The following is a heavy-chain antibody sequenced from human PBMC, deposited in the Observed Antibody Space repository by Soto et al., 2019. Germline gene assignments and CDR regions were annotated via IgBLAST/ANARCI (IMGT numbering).Heavy chain of an antibody. CDR2: IIPIFGTA. CDR3: ARDIPPRYSSAPRFDP. J-gene: IGHJ5*02. D-gene: IGHD6-25*01. V-gene: IGHV1-69*13. Sequence: ASVKVSCKASGGTFSSYAISWVRQAPGQGLEWMGGIIPIFGTANYAQKFQGRVTITADESTSTAYMELSSLRSEDTAVYYCARDIPPRYSSAPRFDPWGQGTLVTVSS. CDR1: GGTFSSYA.